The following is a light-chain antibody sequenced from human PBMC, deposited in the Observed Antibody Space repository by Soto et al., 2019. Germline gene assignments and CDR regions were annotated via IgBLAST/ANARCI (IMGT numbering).Light chain of an antibody. CDR2: KAS. Sequence: DIQMTQSPSTLSASVGDRVTITCRASQSISSWLAWYQRKPGKAPNLLIYKASNLETGVPSRFSGSGSGTEFTLTISSLQPDDFATYYCQQYDGFPYPFGQGPKLEI. CDR3: QQYDGFPYP. J-gene: IGKJ2*01. CDR1: QSISSW. V-gene: IGKV1-5*03.